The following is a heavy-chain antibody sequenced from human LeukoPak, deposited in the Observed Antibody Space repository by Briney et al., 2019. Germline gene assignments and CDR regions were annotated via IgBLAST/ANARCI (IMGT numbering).Heavy chain of an antibody. CDR2: IAYDGTNI. Sequence: PGGSLRLSCAASGFTFSTYAMHWVRQAPGKGLEWGAVIAYDGTNIYYADSVKGRFTISRDNSKNTMYLQMNSLRSEDTALYYCARDSVARWYFDYWGQGTLVTVSS. CDR1: GFTFSTYA. D-gene: IGHD5-12*01. CDR3: ARDSVARWYFDY. J-gene: IGHJ4*02. V-gene: IGHV3-30*04.